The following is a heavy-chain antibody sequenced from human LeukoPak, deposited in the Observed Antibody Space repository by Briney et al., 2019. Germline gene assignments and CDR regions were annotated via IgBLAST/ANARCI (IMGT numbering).Heavy chain of an antibody. Sequence: SETLSLTCTVSGGSISNYFWSWIRQPPGKGLEWIGYIYYSRNTNYNPSLKSRVTISVDTSKNQFSLKLSSVTAADTAVYYCARVQRYSGYDFDYWGQGTLVTVSS. CDR3: ARVQRYSGYDFDY. V-gene: IGHV4-59*12. D-gene: IGHD5-12*01. J-gene: IGHJ4*02. CDR2: IYYSRNT. CDR1: GGSISNYF.